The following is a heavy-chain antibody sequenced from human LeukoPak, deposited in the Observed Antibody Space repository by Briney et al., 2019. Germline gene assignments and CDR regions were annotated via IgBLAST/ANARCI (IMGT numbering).Heavy chain of an antibody. CDR2: INSDESST. D-gene: IGHD3-10*01. Sequence: GGSLRLSWEASEFTFGTYWMHWFRQAPGKGLVWVSRINSDESSTMYADSVKGRFTISRDNAKNTLYLQMNSLRAEDTAVYFCASSTRGVFDYWGQGTLVTVSS. V-gene: IGHV3-74*03. J-gene: IGHJ4*02. CDR1: EFTFGTYW. CDR3: ASSTRGVFDY.